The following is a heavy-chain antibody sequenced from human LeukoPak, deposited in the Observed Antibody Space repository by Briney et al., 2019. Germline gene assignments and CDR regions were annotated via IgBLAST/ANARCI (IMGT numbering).Heavy chain of an antibody. CDR3: ARGALMYSSSWYELDY. CDR1: GFTFSSYA. J-gene: IGHJ4*02. D-gene: IGHD6-13*01. V-gene: IGHV3-30-3*01. CDR2: ISYDGSNK. Sequence: PGRSLRLSCAASGFTFSSYAMHWVRQAPGKGLEWVAVISYDGSNKYYADSVKGRFTISRDNSKNTLYLQMNSLRAEDTAVYYCARGALMYSSSWYELDYWGQGTLVTVSS.